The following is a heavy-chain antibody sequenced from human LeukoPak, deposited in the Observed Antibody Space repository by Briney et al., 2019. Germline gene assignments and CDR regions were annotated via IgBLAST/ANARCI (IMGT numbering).Heavy chain of an antibody. CDR1: GGTFSSYA. D-gene: IGHD3-22*01. CDR3: ARVAYYYDSSGYYYEDY. V-gene: IGHV1-69*04. J-gene: IGHJ4*02. CDR2: IIPILGIA. Sequence: GASVKVSCKASGGTFSSYAISWVRQAPGQGLEWMGRIIPILGIANYAQKFQGRVTITADKSTSTAYMELSSLRSEDTAVYYCARVAYYYDSSGYYYEDYWGQGTLVTVSS.